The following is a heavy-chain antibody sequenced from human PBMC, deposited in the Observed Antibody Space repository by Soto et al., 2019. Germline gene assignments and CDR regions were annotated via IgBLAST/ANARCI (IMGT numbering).Heavy chain of an antibody. CDR2: INPNSGGT. Sequence: ASVKVSCKASGYTFTGYYMHWVRQAPGQGLEWMGWINPNSGGTNYAQKFQGWVTMTRDTSISTAYMELSRLRSDDTAVYYCAREGRRIVVVPAARRDNWFDPWGQGTLVTVSS. J-gene: IGHJ5*02. CDR3: AREGRRIVVVPAARRDNWFDP. V-gene: IGHV1-2*04. CDR1: GYTFTGYY. D-gene: IGHD2-2*01.